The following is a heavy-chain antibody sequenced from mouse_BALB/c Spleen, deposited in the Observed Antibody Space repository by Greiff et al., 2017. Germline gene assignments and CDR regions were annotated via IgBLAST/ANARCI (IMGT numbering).Heavy chain of an antibody. V-gene: IGHV5-9-4*01. CDR3: ARVGGYAMDY. CDR2: ISSGGSYT. CDR1: GFTFSSYA. J-gene: IGHJ4*01. Sequence: DVKLVESGGGLVKPGGSLKLSCAASGFTFSSYAMSWVRQSPEKRLEWVAEISSGGSYTYYPDTVTGRFTISRDNAKNTLYLEMSSLRSEDTAMYYCARVGGYAMDYWGQGTSVTVSS. D-gene: IGHD3-1*01.